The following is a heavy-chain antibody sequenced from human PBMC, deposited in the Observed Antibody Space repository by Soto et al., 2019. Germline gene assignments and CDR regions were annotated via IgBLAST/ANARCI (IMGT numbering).Heavy chain of an antibody. V-gene: IGHV4-4*02. J-gene: IGHJ4*02. CDR3: ARNLFDSRGYPPEV. Sequence: QVQLQESGPGLVKPSGTLSLTCTISGVSISSGKWWSWVRQPPGEGLEWIGAIFHTGNTDYKPSLKSRVSILVDKSKNQFSLNLDSVTAADTAVYYCARNLFDSRGYPPEVWGQGILVTVSS. D-gene: IGHD3-22*01. CDR1: GVSISSGKW. CDR2: IFHTGNT.